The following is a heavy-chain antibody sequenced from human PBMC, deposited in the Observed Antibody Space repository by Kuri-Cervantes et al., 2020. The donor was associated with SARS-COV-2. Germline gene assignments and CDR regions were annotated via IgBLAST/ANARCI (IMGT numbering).Heavy chain of an antibody. CDR3: ASRKGTDTEYYDSSGFIY. Sequence: GGSLRLSCAASGFTFSSYAMHWVRQAPGKGLEWVAVISYDGSNKYYADSVKGRFTISRDNSKNTLYLQMNSLRAEDTAVYYCASRKGTDTEYYDSSGFIYWGQGTLVTVSS. V-gene: IGHV3-30-3*01. CDR1: GFTFSSYA. D-gene: IGHD3-22*01. J-gene: IGHJ4*02. CDR2: ISYDGSNK.